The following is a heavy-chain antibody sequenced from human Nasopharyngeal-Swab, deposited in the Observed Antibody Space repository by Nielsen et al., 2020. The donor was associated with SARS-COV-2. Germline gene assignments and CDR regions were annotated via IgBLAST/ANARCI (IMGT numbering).Heavy chain of an antibody. Sequence: GSLLKISCAASGFTFSSYGMHWVRQAPGKGLEWVAVISYDGSNKYYADSVKGRFTISRDNSKNTLYLQMNSLRAEDTAVYYCAKDVYRRSGYSYGSDAFDIWGQGTMVTVSS. CDR2: ISYDGSNK. D-gene: IGHD5-18*01. CDR1: GFTFSSYG. V-gene: IGHV3-30*18. J-gene: IGHJ3*02. CDR3: AKDVYRRSGYSYGSDAFDI.